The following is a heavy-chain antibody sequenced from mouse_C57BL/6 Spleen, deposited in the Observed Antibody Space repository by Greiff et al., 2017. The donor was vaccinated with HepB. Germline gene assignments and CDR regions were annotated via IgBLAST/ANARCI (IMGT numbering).Heavy chain of an antibody. Sequence: VQLKESGPELVKPGASVKMSCKASGYTFTDYNMHWVKQSHGKSLEWIGYINPNNGGTSYNQKFKGKATLTVNKSSSTAYMELRSLTSEDSAVYYCAREFITTVVAPRVDYWGQGTTLTVSS. D-gene: IGHD1-1*01. CDR3: AREFITTVVAPRVDY. J-gene: IGHJ2*01. CDR2: INPNNGGT. CDR1: GYTFTDYN. V-gene: IGHV1-22*01.